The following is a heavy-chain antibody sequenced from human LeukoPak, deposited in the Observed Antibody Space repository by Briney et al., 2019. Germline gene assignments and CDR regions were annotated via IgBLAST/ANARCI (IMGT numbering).Heavy chain of an antibody. D-gene: IGHD2-15*01. Sequence: GGSLRLSCAASGFTFSSYGMSWVRQAPGKGLEWVSAISGSGGSTYYADSVKGRFTISRDNSKSTLYLQMNSLRAEDTAVYYCARGYCSGGSCYDAFDIWGQGTMVTVSS. V-gene: IGHV3-23*01. CDR1: GFTFSSYG. CDR2: ISGSGGST. J-gene: IGHJ3*02. CDR3: ARGYCSGGSCYDAFDI.